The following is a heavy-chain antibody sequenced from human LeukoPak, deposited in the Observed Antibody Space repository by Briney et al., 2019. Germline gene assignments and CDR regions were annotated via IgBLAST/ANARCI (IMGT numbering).Heavy chain of an antibody. D-gene: IGHD1-7*01. V-gene: IGHV3-23*01. CDR3: AWLGNYVFDY. CDR2: IGGSGGST. CDR1: GFTFSSYA. Sequence: GGSLRLSCAASGFTFSSYAMTWVRQAPGKGLEWVSAIGGSGGSTYYADSVKGRFTISRDNSKNTLYLQMNSLRAEDTAVYYCAWLGNYVFDYWGQGTLVTVSS. J-gene: IGHJ4*02.